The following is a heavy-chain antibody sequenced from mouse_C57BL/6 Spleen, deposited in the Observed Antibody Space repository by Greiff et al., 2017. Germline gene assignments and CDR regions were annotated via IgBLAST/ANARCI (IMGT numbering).Heavy chain of an antibody. CDR3: ARTCYDYDAWFAY. V-gene: IGHV2-2*01. CDR1: GFSLTSYG. J-gene: IGHJ3*01. CDR2: IWSGGST. D-gene: IGHD2-4*01. Sequence: VKLMESGPGLVQPSQSLSITCTVSGFSLTSYGVHWVRQSPGKGLEWLGVIWSGGSTDYNAAFISRLSISKDNSKSQVFFKMNSLQADDTAIYYCARTCYDYDAWFAYWGQGTLVTVSA.